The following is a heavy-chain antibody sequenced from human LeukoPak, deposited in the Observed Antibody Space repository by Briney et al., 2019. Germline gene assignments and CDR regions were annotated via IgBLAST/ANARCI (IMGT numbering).Heavy chain of an antibody. D-gene: IGHD3-22*01. CDR1: GFTFSSYA. CDR3: AKHYYDSSGTPRYFDY. J-gene: IGHJ4*02. Sequence: PGGSLRLSCAASGFTFSSYAMSWVRQAPGKGLEWVSAIGGTNGRTYYADSVKGRFTISRDNSKNTLYLQMNSLRDEDTAVHYCAKHYYDSSGTPRYFDYWGQGTLVTVSS. CDR2: IGGTNGRT. V-gene: IGHV3-23*01.